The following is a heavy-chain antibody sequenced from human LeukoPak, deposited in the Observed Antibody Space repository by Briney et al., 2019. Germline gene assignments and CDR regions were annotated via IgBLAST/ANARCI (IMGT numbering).Heavy chain of an antibody. J-gene: IGHJ3*02. D-gene: IGHD3-10*01. Sequence: GGSLRLSCAASGFTLSTYWMSWVRQAPGKGLEWVANIKQDGSEKYYVDSVKGRFTMSRDNAKNSLYLQMNSLRAEDTAVYYCARGDYSGSGSYVDAFDIWGQGTMVTVSS. CDR1: GFTLSTYW. CDR3: ARGDYSGSGSYVDAFDI. CDR2: IKQDGSEK. V-gene: IGHV3-7*01.